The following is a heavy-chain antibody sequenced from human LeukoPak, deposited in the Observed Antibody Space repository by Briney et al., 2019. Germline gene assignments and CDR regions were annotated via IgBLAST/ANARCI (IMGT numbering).Heavy chain of an antibody. CDR3: XXXXXSVGLRINSDY. Sequence: GGSLRLSCAASGFTFSTYPMNLVRQAPGKGLEWVALISNDGRNKYHADSVKGRFTISRDNSKNTVYLQMNSLRAEDTAVYYCXXXXXSVGLRINSDYWGQGTLVTVSS. J-gene: IGHJ4*02. CDR2: ISNDGRNK. V-gene: IGHV3-30*04. D-gene: IGHD3-3*01. CDR1: GFTFSTYP.